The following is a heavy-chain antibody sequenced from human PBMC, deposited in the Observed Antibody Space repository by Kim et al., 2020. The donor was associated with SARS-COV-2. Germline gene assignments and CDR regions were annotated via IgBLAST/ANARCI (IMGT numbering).Heavy chain of an antibody. CDR2: IHYTGST. V-gene: IGHV4-59*08. D-gene: IGHD6-25*01. J-gene: IGHJ4*02. CDR3: ARYGKAAAHYFDL. Sequence: SETLSLTCGVSGGSISGYYWSWVRQPPGNGLEYIGNIHYTGSTNYNPSLKSRVTISVDTSNNQFSLNLNSVTAADSAVYFCARYGKAAAHYFDLWGQGALVTVSS. CDR1: GGSISGYY.